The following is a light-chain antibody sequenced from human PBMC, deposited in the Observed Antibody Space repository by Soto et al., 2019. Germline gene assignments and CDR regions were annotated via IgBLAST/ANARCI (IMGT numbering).Light chain of an antibody. J-gene: IGLJ3*02. CDR1: NRDVGSYNL. V-gene: IGLV2-14*01. CDR3: SSFTNSILV. CDR2: EVR. Sequence: QSALTQPASVSGSPGQSITIACTGTNRDVGSYNLVSWYQQRPGEAPKLIISEVRNRPSGISYRFTGSKSGNTASLTISGLQAEDEADYYCSSFTNSILVFGGGTKVTVL.